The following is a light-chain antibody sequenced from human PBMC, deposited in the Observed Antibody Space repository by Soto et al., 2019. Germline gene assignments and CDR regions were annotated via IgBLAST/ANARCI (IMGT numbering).Light chain of an antibody. Sequence: EIVLTQSPATPPLSPGERATLSCRASQSVSSYLAWYQQKPGQAPRLLIYDASNRANGIPDRFSGSGSGTDLTLTISSLETEDFAVYVCQPRSNWPTWTFGQGTQVDIK. CDR1: QSVSSY. CDR2: DAS. J-gene: IGKJ1*01. CDR3: QPRSNWPTWT. V-gene: IGKV3-11*01.